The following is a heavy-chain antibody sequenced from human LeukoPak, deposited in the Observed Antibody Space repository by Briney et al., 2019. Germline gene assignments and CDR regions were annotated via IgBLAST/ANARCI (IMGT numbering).Heavy chain of an antibody. CDR2: INHGGST. CDR3: ARGRRVATPGTWFDP. D-gene: IGHD5-12*01. CDR1: GGSFSGYY. V-gene: IGHV4-34*01. Sequence: SETLSLTCAVYGGSFSGYYWSWIRQPPGKGLEWIGEINHGGSTNYNPSLKSRVTISVDTSKNQFSLKLSSVTAADTAVYYCARGRRVATPGTWFDPWGQGTLVTVSS. J-gene: IGHJ5*02.